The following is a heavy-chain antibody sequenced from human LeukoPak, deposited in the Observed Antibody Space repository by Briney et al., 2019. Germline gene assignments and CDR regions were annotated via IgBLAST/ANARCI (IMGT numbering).Heavy chain of an antibody. Sequence: PGGSLRLSCAASGFTFDDYAMHWVRQAPGKGLEWVSYISSSGSTIYYADSVKGRFTISRDNAKNSLYLQMNSLRAEDTAVYYWARAPNRGGWYSVWTGARGRFDYGGQGTLVTVSS. CDR3: ARAPNRGGWYSVWTGARGRFDY. J-gene: IGHJ4*02. CDR1: GFTFDDYA. CDR2: ISSSGSTI. D-gene: IGHD6-19*01. V-gene: IGHV3-11*01.